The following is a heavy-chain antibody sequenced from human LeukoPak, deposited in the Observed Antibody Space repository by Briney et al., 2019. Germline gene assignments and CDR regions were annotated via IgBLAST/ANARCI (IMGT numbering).Heavy chain of an antibody. D-gene: IGHD3-22*01. Sequence: GGSLRLSCAASGFTFSSYAMSWVRQAPGKGLEWVSAISGSGGSTYYADSVKGRFTISRDNSKNTLYVQMNSLRAEDTAVYYCAKDQHYYDSSGYYPLDYWGQGTLVTVSS. CDR1: GFTFSSYA. CDR3: AKDQHYYDSSGYYPLDY. J-gene: IGHJ4*02. CDR2: ISGSGGST. V-gene: IGHV3-23*01.